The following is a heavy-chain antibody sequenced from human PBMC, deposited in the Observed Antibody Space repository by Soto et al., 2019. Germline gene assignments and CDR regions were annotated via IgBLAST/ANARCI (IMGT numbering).Heavy chain of an antibody. J-gene: IGHJ4*02. CDR3: ARASGAW. CDR2: ISPGDGKT. CDR1: GYTFTGYY. Sequence: QVQLVQSGAEVKKPGASVKVSCKASGYTFTGYYIHWVRQAPGQGLEWMGIISPGDGKTGYAEKFRGRVTMTSDTATTTVDMERSSLISEDTAVYYCARASGAWRGQGTLVTVSS. D-gene: IGHD1-1*01. V-gene: IGHV1-46*01.